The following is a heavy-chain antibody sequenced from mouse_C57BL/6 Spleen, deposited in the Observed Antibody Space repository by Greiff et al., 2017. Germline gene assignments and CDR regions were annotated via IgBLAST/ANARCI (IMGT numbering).Heavy chain of an antibody. CDR2: IYPGDGDT. J-gene: IGHJ4*01. V-gene: IGHV1-80*01. CDR3: ARGEAGTGAMDY. CDR1: GYAFSSYW. D-gene: IGHD4-1*01. Sequence: QVQLQQSGAELVKPGASVKISCKASGYAFSSYWMNWVKQRPGKGLEWIGQIYPGDGDTNYNGKFKGKATLTADKSSSTAYMQLSSLTSEDSAVYFCARGEAGTGAMDYWGQGTSVTVSS.